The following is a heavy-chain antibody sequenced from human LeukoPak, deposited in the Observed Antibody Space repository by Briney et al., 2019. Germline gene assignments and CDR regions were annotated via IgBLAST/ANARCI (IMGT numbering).Heavy chain of an antibody. CDR2: MSYSGSS. CDR1: GGSISNSPYY. CDR3: AYSCSGGSCYS. V-gene: IGHV4-39*07. D-gene: IGHD2-15*01. Sequence: SETLSLTCTVSGGSISNSPYYWGWIRQPPGKGLEWIGSMSYSGSSYYNPSLKSRVTISIDTSKNQFSLKLTSVTAADTAVYYCAYSCSGGSCYSSGQGTLVTVSS. J-gene: IGHJ4*02.